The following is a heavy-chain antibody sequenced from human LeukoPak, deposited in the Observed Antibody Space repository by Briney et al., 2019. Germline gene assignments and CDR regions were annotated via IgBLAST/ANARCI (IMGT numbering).Heavy chain of an antibody. CDR2: FDPEDGET. D-gene: IGHD2-15*01. V-gene: IGHV1-24*01. CDR3: AAIEIYCSGGSCQTFAFDI. CDR1: GYALTELS. J-gene: IGHJ3*02. Sequence: VASVKVSCKVSGYALTELSMHWVRQAPGKGREWMGGFDPEDGETIYAQKSQGRVTMTEDTSTDTAYMELSSLRSEDTAVYYCAAIEIYCSGGSCQTFAFDIWGQGTMVTVSS.